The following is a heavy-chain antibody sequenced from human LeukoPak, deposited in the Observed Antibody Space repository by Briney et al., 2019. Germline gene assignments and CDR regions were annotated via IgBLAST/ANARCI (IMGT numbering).Heavy chain of an antibody. D-gene: IGHD3-3*01. V-gene: IGHV3-74*01. J-gene: IGHJ4*02. CDR3: AKYAYDFWSGYPYAHSDY. CDR1: GFTFSSYW. Sequence: GGSLRLSCAASGFTFSSYWMHWVRQAPGKGLVWVSRITTDGSITSYADSVKGRFTTSRDNAKNTVFLQMNSLRAEDTAVYYCAKYAYDFWSGYPYAHSDYWGQGTLVTVSS. CDR2: ITTDGSIT.